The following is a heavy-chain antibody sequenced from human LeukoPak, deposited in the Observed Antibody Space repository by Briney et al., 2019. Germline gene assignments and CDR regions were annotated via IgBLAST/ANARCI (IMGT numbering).Heavy chain of an antibody. CDR2: IRSKAYGGTT. Sequence: QPGRSLRLSCTASGFTFGDYAMSWVRQAPGKGLEWVGFIRSKAYGGTTEYAASVKGRFTISRDDSKSIAYLQMNSLKTEDTAVYYCTRDRYSFDYWGQGTLVTVSS. CDR1: GFTFGDYA. CDR3: TRDRYSFDY. D-gene: IGHD4-11*01. J-gene: IGHJ4*02. V-gene: IGHV3-49*04.